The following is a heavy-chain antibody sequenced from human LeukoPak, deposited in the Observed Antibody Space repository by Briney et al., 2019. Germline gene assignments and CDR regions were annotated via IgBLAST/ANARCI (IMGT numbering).Heavy chain of an antibody. CDR1: GFTFSSYA. V-gene: IGHV3-23*01. CDR2: IGAGGGST. J-gene: IGHJ4*02. D-gene: IGHD3-22*01. Sequence: GGSLRLSCAASGFTFSSYAMSWVRQAPGKGLEWVSTIGAGGGSTYYADSVKGRFTISRDNAKNTLSLQMTSLRAEDTAVYYCVRSHYYDGSGYYYDYWGQGTLVAVSS. CDR3: VRSHYYDGSGYYYDY.